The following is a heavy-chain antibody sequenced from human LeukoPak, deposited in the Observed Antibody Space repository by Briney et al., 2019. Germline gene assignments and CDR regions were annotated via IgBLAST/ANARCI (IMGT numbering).Heavy chain of an antibody. V-gene: IGHV4-34*01. D-gene: IGHD3-10*01. CDR1: GGSFSVYY. J-gene: IGHJ4*02. CDR2: INHSGST. Sequence: SETLSLTCAVYGGSFSVYYWSWIRQPPGKGLEWIGEINHSGSTNYNPSLKSRVTISVDTSNNHFSLKLSSVTAADTAVYYCARGTYYYGSGIRRRYYFDYWGQGTLVTVSS. CDR3: ARGTYYYGSGIRRRYYFDY.